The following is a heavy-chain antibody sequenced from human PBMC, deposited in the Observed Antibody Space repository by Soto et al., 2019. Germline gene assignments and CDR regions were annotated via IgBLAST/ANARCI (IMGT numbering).Heavy chain of an antibody. CDR2: MNPNSGNT. CDR3: ASVYDSWGYYPYYMDV. J-gene: IGHJ6*03. V-gene: IGHV1-8*01. CDR1: GYTFTSYD. Sequence: ASVKVSCKASGYTFTSYDINWVRQATGQGLEWMGWMNPNSGNTGYAQKFQGRVTMTRNTSISTAYMELSSLRSEDTAVYYCASVYDSWGYYPYYMDVWSRGNTVTVS. D-gene: IGHD3-10*01.